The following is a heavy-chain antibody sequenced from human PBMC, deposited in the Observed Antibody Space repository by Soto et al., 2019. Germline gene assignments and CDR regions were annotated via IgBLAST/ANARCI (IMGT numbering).Heavy chain of an antibody. J-gene: IGHJ5*02. Sequence: QVQLVQSGAEVKKPGASVKVSCKASGYTFSSYDINWVRQATGQGPEWMGWMNPNSGNTGYAQKFQGRVTMTRNTSISTVYMELSSLRSEDTAVYYCARDLTGTRKGGWFDPWGQGTPVTVSS. CDR3: ARDLTGTRKGGWFDP. CDR1: GYTFSSYD. CDR2: MNPNSGNT. V-gene: IGHV1-8*02. D-gene: IGHD3-9*01.